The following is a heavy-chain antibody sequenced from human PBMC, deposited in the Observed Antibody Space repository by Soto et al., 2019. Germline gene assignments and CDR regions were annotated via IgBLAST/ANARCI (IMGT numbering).Heavy chain of an antibody. D-gene: IGHD2-15*01. Sequence: EVQLVESGGGLVQPGGSLRLSCAASGFTFSSYAMHWVRQAPGKGLEYVSAIRSNGGSTYYANSVKGRFTISRDNSKNTLYLQMGSLRAEDMAVYYCARVCSGGSCKHAFDIWGQGTMVTVSS. CDR2: IRSNGGST. CDR1: GFTFSSYA. J-gene: IGHJ3*02. CDR3: ARVCSGGSCKHAFDI. V-gene: IGHV3-64*01.